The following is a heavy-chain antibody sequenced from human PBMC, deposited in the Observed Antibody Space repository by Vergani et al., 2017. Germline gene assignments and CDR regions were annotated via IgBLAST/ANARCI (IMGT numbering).Heavy chain of an antibody. J-gene: IGHJ4*02. CDR3: ARGRRLWTIAAAGRLNYFDY. CDR2: INHSGST. CDR1: GGSFSGYY. Sequence: QVQLQQWGAGLLKPSETLSLTCAVYGGSFSGYYWSWIRQPPGTGLEWIGEINHSGSTNYNPSLKSRVTISVDTSKNKFSLKLCSVTAADTAVYYCARGRRLWTIAAAGRLNYFDYWGQGTLVTVSS. D-gene: IGHD6-13*01. V-gene: IGHV4-34*01.